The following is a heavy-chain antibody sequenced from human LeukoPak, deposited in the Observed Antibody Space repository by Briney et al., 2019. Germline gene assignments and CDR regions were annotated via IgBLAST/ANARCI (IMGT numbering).Heavy chain of an antibody. CDR3: AKRGVVIRVILVGFHKEAYYFDS. Sequence: PGRSQRLSCAVSGLTLSNYGMSSVRQDPGKGMGWVAGIGGRGGGTNYADSVEGPFTISRDNPRNTLYLQMNSLRAEGTAVYFCAKRGVVIRVILVGFHKEAYYFDSWGQGALVTVSS. D-gene: IGHD3-22*01. V-gene: IGHV3-23*01. CDR1: GLTLSNYG. CDR2: IGGRGGGT. J-gene: IGHJ4*02.